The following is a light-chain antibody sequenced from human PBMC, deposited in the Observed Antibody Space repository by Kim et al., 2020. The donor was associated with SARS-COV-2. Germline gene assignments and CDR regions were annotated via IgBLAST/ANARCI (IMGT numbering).Light chain of an antibody. CDR2: SAF. CDR3: QQHHSFPLT. CDR1: QGINSN. V-gene: IGKV1-9*01. J-gene: IGKJ4*01. Sequence: IQLTQSPSSLSASVGDTVTITCRASQGINSNLAWYQQRPGKVPNLLIYSAFTLHSGVPSRFSGSGSGTDFTLTITSLQPEDFATYHCQQHHSFPLTFGGGTKVDIK.